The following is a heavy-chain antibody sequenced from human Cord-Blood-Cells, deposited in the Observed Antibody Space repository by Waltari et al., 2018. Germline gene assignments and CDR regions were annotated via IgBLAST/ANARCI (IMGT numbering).Heavy chain of an antibody. V-gene: IGHV1-2*02. D-gene: IGHD1-26*01. CDR2: INPNSGGT. J-gene: IGHJ4*02. CDR3: ARAKSTGRGPGLDY. Sequence: QVQLVQSGAEVKKPGASVKVSCKASGYTFTGYHLNWVRQAPGQGLEWMGWINPNSGGTNYAQKFQGRVTMTRDTSISTAYMELSRLRSDDTAVYYCARAKSTGRGPGLDYWGQGTLVTVSS. CDR1: GYTFTGYH.